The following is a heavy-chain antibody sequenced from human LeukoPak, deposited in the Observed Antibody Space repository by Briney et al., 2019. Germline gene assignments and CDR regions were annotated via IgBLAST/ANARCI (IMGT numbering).Heavy chain of an antibody. J-gene: IGHJ4*02. CDR3: ARATLDN. V-gene: IGHV3-53*01. Sequence: GGSLRLSCAASGFSVSSNYITWVRQAPGKGLEWVSVIYSDGSTKYAGSVKARFTISRDNSKNTVYLLMNRLRVEDTALYYCARATLDNWGQGTLVTVSS. CDR2: IYSDGST. CDR1: GFSVSSNY.